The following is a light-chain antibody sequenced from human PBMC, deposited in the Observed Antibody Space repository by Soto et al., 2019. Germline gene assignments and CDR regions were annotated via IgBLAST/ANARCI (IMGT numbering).Light chain of an antibody. Sequence: QSALTQPASVSGSPGQSITISCTGTSSDVGGYNYVSWYQQHPGKAPKLMIYDVSNRPSGVSNRFSGSKSGNTASLTISGLQAEDEADYYCSSYTISSTFFGTGTKLTVL. CDR3: SSYTISSTF. V-gene: IGLV2-14*01. CDR2: DVS. CDR1: SSDVGGYNY. J-gene: IGLJ1*01.